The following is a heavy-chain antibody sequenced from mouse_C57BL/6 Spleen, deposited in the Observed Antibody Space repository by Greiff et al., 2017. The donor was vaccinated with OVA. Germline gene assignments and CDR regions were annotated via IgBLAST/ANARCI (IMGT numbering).Heavy chain of an antibody. CDR2: IDPSDSET. D-gene: IGHD1-1*02. V-gene: IGHV1-52*01. J-gene: IGHJ2*01. Sequence: VQLQQPGAELVRPGSSVKLSCKASGYTFTSYWMHWVKQRPIQGLEWIGNIDPSDSETHYNQKFKDKATLTVDKSSSTAYMQLSSLTSEDSAVYYCARSASSMVQNYWGQGTTLTVSS. CDR1: GYTFTSYW. CDR3: ARSASSMVQNY.